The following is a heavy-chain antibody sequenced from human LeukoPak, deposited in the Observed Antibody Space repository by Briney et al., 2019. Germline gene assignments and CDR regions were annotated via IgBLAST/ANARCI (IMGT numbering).Heavy chain of an antibody. CDR1: GFTLSRYW. V-gene: IGHV3-7*01. D-gene: IGHD2-15*01. Sequence: PGGSLRLSCAASGFTLSRYWMSWVRQAPGKGLEWLAYIDQNGRDISYLDSVKGRFTIARDNAKNSLILQMNSLRTEDTAVYYCARGPGRSGGNCGGQGTLVTVSS. CDR2: IDQNGRDI. J-gene: IGHJ4*02. CDR3: ARGPGRSGGNC.